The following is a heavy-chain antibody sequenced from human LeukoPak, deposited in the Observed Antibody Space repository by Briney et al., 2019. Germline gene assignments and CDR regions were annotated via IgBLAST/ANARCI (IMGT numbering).Heavy chain of an antibody. CDR2: IRGTGTTT. D-gene: IGHD6-19*01. V-gene: IGHV3-23*01. CDR1: GFTFSDHA. Sequence: GGSLRLSCAASGFTFSDHAMSWVRQAPGKGLEWVSAIRGTGTTTFYAASVKGRFTISRDNSKNTANLQMNSLRAEDTAVYYCAKVSWLGTLPSYHFDSWGQGTQVTVSS. J-gene: IGHJ4*02. CDR3: AKVSWLGTLPSYHFDS.